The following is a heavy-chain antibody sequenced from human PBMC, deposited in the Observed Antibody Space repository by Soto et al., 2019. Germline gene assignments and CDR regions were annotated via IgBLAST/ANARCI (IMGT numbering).Heavy chain of an antibody. V-gene: IGHV4-61*01. CDR1: GDSVTTCSYY. D-gene: IGHD4-17*01. CDR3: AKRDYAFDS. Sequence: SETLSLTCAVSGDSVTTCSYYWSWIRHPPGKTLDWIGYIYYSGSTNYNPSLKSRATIYTDTSGRHFSLNLTSVTADDTAVYFCAKRDYAFDSWGQGTLVTVSS. CDR2: IYYSGST. J-gene: IGHJ4*02.